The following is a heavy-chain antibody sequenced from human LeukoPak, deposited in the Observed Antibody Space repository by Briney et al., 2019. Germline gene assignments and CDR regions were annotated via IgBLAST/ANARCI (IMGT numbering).Heavy chain of an antibody. V-gene: IGHV3-23*01. J-gene: IGHJ4*02. Sequence: GGSLRLSCAASGFTFSSYAMSWVRQAPGKGLEWVSAISGSGGSTYFADSVKGRFTISRDNSKNTLYLQMYSLRAEDTALYYCARGFLADLSMAWVDYWGQGTLVTVSS. CDR2: ISGSGGST. CDR3: ARGFLADLSMAWVDY. CDR1: GFTFSSYA. D-gene: IGHD5-24*01.